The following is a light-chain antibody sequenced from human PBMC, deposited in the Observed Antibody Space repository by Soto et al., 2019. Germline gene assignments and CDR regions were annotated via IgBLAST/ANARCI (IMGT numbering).Light chain of an antibody. CDR1: QGISSY. Sequence: AIRMTQSPSSFSASTGDRVTITCRASQGISSYLAWYQKKPGKAPKLLIYAASTLQSGVPSRFSGSGSGTDFTLTISCLQSEDFATYYCQQYYSYPHTFGQGTKVEIK. V-gene: IGKV1-8*01. CDR2: AAS. J-gene: IGKJ1*01. CDR3: QQYYSYPHT.